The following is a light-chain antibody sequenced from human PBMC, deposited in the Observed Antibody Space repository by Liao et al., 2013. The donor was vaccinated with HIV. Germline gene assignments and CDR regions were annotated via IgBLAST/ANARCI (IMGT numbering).Light chain of an antibody. CDR2: QDS. CDR3: QAWDSSTEVV. CDR1: KLGDKY. J-gene: IGLJ2*01. V-gene: IGLV3-1*01. Sequence: SYVLTQPPSVSVSPGQTASITCSGDKLGDKYANWYQQKPGQSPVLVIYQDSKRPSGIPERFSGSNSGNTATLTISGTQAMDEADYYCQAWDSSTEVVFGGGTKLTVL.